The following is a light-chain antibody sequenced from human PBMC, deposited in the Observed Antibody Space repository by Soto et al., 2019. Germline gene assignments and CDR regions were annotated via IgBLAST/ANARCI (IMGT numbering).Light chain of an antibody. CDR1: ESVSSN. Sequence: EIVIKQSPAPLSVSQGERTTLSCRASESVSSNLAWYQQKPGQAPRLLIYGASTRATGIPARFSGSGSGTEFTLTFSSLQSEDFAVYYCQQYNNWPPWTFGQGTKV. CDR3: QQYNNWPPWT. J-gene: IGKJ1*01. CDR2: GAS. V-gene: IGKV3-15*01.